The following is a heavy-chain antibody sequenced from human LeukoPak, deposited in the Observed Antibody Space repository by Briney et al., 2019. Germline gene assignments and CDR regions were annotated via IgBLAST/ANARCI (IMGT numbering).Heavy chain of an antibody. CDR3: ARARKSRYFDL. CDR1: GGSFSGYY. V-gene: IGHV4-34*01. Sequence: SETLSLTCAVYGGSFSGYYWSWIRQPPGKGLEWIGEINHSGSTNYNPSLKSRVTISVDTSKNQFSLKLSSVTAADTAVYYCARARKSRYFDLWGRGTLVTVSS. CDR2: INHSGST. J-gene: IGHJ2*01.